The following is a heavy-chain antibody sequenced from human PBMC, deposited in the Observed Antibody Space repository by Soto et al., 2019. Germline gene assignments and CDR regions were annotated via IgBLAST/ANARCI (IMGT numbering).Heavy chain of an antibody. J-gene: IGHJ3*01. V-gene: IGHV4-34*01. CDR2: INHSGST. D-gene: IGHD3-22*01. Sequence: PSETLALTCAVYGGSFSGYYWSWIRQPPGKGLEWIGEINHSGSTNYNPSLKSRVSISVDTSKNQFSLKLTSVTAADTAVYYCARRGDYYDISGDDNDVWGQVPRLTVS. CDR1: GGSFSGYY. CDR3: ARRGDYYDISGDDNDV.